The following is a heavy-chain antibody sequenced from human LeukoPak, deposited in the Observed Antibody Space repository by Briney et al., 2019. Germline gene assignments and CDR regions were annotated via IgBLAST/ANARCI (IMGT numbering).Heavy chain of an antibody. CDR1: GGSISSSSYY. CDR2: IYYSGST. V-gene: IGHV4-39*01. CDR3: ARQGYYYDSSGTQDAFDI. D-gene: IGHD3-22*01. Sequence: SETLSLTCTVSGGSISSSSYYWGWIRQPPGKGLEWIGSIYYSGSTCYNPSLKSRVTISVDTSKNQFSLKLSSVTAADTAVYYCARQGYYYDSSGTQDAFDIWGQGTMVTVSS. J-gene: IGHJ3*02.